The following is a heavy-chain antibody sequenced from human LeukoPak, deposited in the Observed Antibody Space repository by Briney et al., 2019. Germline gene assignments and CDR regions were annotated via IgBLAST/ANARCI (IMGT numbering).Heavy chain of an antibody. CDR3: ARRRDGYMIDY. J-gene: IGHJ4*02. Sequence: ASVKVSCKASGYTFTSYDINWVRQATGQGLEWMGWMNPNSGNTGYAQKFQGRVTITADKSTSTAYMELSSLRSEDTAVYYCARRRDGYMIDYWGQGTLVTVSS. V-gene: IGHV1-8*03. CDR1: GYTFTSYD. D-gene: IGHD5-24*01. CDR2: MNPNSGNT.